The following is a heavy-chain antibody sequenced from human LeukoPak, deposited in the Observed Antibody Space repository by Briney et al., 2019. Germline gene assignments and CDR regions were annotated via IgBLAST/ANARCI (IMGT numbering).Heavy chain of an antibody. CDR2: IKQDGSEK. J-gene: IGHJ1*01. V-gene: IGHV3-7*01. D-gene: IGHD1-26*01. CDR3: ARVRGGSYQLSFQH. Sequence: GGSLRLSCAASGFTFGSYWMSWVRQAPGKGLEWVANIKQDGSEKYYVDSVKGRFTISRDNAENSLYLQMNSLRAEDTAVYYCARVRGGSYQLSFQHWGQGTLVTVSS. CDR1: GFTFGSYW.